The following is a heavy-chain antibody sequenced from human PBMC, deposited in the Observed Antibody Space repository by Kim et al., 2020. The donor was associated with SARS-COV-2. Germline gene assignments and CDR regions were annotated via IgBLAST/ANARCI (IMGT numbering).Heavy chain of an antibody. Sequence: SETLSLTCAVYGGSFSDYYWSWIRQPPGKGLEWIGEINHSGSTNYNPSLKSRVTISVDTSKNQFPLKLSTVTAADTAVYYCARGAPFGYRAYGASHFCDYWGQGTLVTVSS. CDR3: ARGAPFGYRAYGASHFCDY. CDR2: INHSGST. J-gene: IGHJ4*01. D-gene: IGHD5-12*01. V-gene: IGHV4-34*01. CDR1: GGSFSDYY.